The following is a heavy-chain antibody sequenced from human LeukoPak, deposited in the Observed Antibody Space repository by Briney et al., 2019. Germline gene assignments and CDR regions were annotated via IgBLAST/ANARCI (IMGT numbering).Heavy chain of an antibody. Sequence: SESLSLTCTVSGGSISNYYWSWIRPPPGRGLEWIGYVYSSGSTNYNPSLKSRVTISVDTSTNQLSLKLSSVPAADTAVYYCARGPTRYYFDFWGEGTVVSVS. CDR2: VYSSGST. CDR1: GGSISNYY. J-gene: IGHJ4*02. V-gene: IGHV4-59*01. CDR3: ARGPTRYYFDF.